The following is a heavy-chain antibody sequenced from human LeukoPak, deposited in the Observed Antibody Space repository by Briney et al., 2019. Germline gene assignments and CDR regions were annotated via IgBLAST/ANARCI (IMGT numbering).Heavy chain of an antibody. CDR3: ARDPRIQKFGGVIAQHY. CDR1: GYTFTSYG. V-gene: IGHV1-18*01. Sequence: GASVKVSCKASGYTFTSYGISWVRQAPGQGLEWMGWISAYNGNTNYAQKLQGRVTMTTDTSTSTAYMELRSLRSDDTAVYYCARDPRIQKFGGVIAQHYWGQGTLVTVSS. D-gene: IGHD3-16*02. CDR2: ISAYNGNT. J-gene: IGHJ4*02.